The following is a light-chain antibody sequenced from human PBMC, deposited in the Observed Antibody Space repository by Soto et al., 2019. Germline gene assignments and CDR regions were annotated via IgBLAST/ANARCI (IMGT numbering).Light chain of an antibody. V-gene: IGLV1-44*01. CDR1: SSNIGSNT. J-gene: IGLJ3*02. Sequence: QSVLTQPPSASGTPGQRVSMSCSGSSSNIGSNTVNWYQQFPGTAPKLLIHSNNQRPSGVPDRFSGSKSGTSASLAISGLQSEDEADYYCAVWDDSLNGWVFGGGTKVTVL. CDR3: AVWDDSLNGWV. CDR2: SNN.